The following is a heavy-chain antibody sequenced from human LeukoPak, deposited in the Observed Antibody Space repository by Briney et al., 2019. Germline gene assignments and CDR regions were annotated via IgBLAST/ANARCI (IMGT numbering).Heavy chain of an antibody. CDR1: GYTFTSYG. V-gene: IGHV1-18*01. Sequence: ASVKVSCKASGYTFTSYGLSWVRQAPGQGLEWMGWISAYNGNTNFAQKLQGRVTMTTDTSTRTAYMELRSLRSDDTAVYYCARDWGLTMVRGVQFDYWGQGTLVTVSS. CDR3: ARDWGLTMVRGVQFDY. J-gene: IGHJ4*02. D-gene: IGHD3-10*01. CDR2: ISAYNGNT.